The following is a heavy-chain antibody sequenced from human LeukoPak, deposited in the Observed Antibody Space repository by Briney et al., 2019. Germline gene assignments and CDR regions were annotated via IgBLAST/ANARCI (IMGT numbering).Heavy chain of an antibody. D-gene: IGHD6-19*01. CDR2: IKQEGSEK. CDR3: ARDSSIAVAGPLDY. V-gene: IGHV3-7*03. Sequence: GGPLLLSCAASGFNFSSYWMRWGRRAPGEGGEGVANIKQEGSEKYYLDSVKGRFTISRDNAKNSLYLQMNSLRAEDTAVYYCARDSSIAVAGPLDYGGQGPLVTVSS. J-gene: IGHJ4*02. CDR1: GFNFSSYW.